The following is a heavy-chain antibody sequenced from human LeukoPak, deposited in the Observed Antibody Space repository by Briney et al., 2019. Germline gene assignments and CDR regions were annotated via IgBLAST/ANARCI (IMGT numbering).Heavy chain of an antibody. J-gene: IGHJ4*02. D-gene: IGHD5-24*01. CDR2: IYYSGST. Sequence: SETLSLTCTVSGGSISSYYWSWIRQPPGKGLEWIGYIYYSGSTNYNPSLKSRVTISVDTSKNQFSLKLSSVTAADTAVYYCARALGDGYNYGFDYWGQGTLVTVSS. CDR1: GGSISSYY. CDR3: ARALGDGYNYGFDY. V-gene: IGHV4-59*01.